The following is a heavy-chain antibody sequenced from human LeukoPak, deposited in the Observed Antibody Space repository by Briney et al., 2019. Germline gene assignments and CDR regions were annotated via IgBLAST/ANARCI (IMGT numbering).Heavy chain of an antibody. CDR3: ARDHCSSTSCTNWFDP. CDR1: GGSISSYY. CDR2: IYTSGST. J-gene: IGHJ5*02. V-gene: IGHV4-4*07. Sequence: SETLSLTCTVSGGSISSYYWSWIRQPAGKGLEWIGRIYTSGSTNYNPSLKSRVTMSVDTSKNQFSLKLSSVTAADTAVCYCARDHCSSTSCTNWFDPWGQGTLVTVSS. D-gene: IGHD2-2*01.